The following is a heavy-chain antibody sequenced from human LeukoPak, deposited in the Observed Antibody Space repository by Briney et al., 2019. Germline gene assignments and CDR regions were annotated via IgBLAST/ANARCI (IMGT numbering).Heavy chain of an antibody. V-gene: IGHV3-66*01. J-gene: IGHJ6*04. CDR1: GFADSSNY. CDR3: AELGITMIGGV. Sequence: SGGSLRLSCAASGFADSSNYMSWVRQAPGKGLEWVAVIYSGGSTNYADSVKGRFTISRDNAKNSLYLQMNSLRAEDTAVYYCAELGITMIGGVWGKGTTVTISS. CDR2: IYSGGST. D-gene: IGHD3-10*02.